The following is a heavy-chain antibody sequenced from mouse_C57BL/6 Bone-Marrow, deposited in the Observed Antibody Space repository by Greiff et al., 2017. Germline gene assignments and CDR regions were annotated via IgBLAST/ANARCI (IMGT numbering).Heavy chain of an antibody. CDR3: ASDSSERDYAMDY. CDR1: GYSFTDYN. CDR2: FNPNYGTT. D-gene: IGHD1-1*01. V-gene: IGHV1-39*01. Sequence: QLQQSGPELVKPGASVKISCTASGYSFTDYNMNWVKQSNGKRLEWIGVFNPNYGTTSYNQKFKGKATLTVDQSSSPADMQLNSLTSEDSAVYYCASDSSERDYAMDYWGQGTSGTVSS. J-gene: IGHJ4*01.